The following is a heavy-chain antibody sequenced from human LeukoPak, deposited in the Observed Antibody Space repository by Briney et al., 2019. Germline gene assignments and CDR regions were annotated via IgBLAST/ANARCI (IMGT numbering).Heavy chain of an antibody. J-gene: IGHJ6*03. CDR1: GGSISTYY. CDR2: IYYTGST. D-gene: IGHD3-10*01. V-gene: IGHV4-59*01. Sequence: SETLSLTCTVSGGSISTYYWSWIRQPPGKGTEWIGYIYYTGSTGYNPSLKTRVTIDTSKNQFSLRLSSATSADAAVYYCARNGSPYYYYMDVWGKGTTVTVSS. CDR3: ARNGSPYYYYMDV.